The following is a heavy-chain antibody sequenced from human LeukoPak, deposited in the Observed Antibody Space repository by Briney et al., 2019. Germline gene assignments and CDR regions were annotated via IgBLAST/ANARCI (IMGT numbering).Heavy chain of an antibody. CDR3: VKDYGSGSYQYYYYGMDV. V-gene: IGHV3-9*01. D-gene: IGHD3-10*01. CDR2: INWNSGRI. CDR1: GFTFDDYA. Sequence: GGSLRLSCAASGFTFDDYAMHWVRQAPGKGLEWVSGINWNSGRIGYADSVKGRFTISRDNAKNSLYLQMNSLRAEDTALYYCVKDYGSGSYQYYYYGMDVWGQGTTVTVSS. J-gene: IGHJ6*02.